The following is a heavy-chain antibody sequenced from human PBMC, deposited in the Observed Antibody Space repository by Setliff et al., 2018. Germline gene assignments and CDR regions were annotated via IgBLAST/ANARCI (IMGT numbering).Heavy chain of an antibody. D-gene: IGHD1-1*01. V-gene: IGHV4-59*05. CDR2: IYYSGNT. CDR3: ARTGTYRYFDY. Sequence: SETLSLTCTVSGGSISTYYWSWIRQPPGKGLEWIGRIYYSGNTYYNSSLRSRVTISVDTSKNQFSLKLSSVTAADTAVYYCARTGTYRYFDYWGRGTLVTVSS. CDR1: GGSISTYY. J-gene: IGHJ4*02.